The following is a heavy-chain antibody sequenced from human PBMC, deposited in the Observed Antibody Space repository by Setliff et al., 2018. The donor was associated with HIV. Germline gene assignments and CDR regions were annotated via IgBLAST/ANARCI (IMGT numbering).Heavy chain of an antibody. D-gene: IGHD3-3*01. CDR2: ISHSGST. Sequence: SETLSLTCAVYGGSFSGYYWSWIRQPPGKGLEWIGQISHSGSTRYNPSLKSRVTISVDTSKNQFSLKVNSVTAADTAVYYCARFGVVILRGLDVWGKVTTVTVSS. CDR3: ARFGVVILRGLDV. CDR1: GGSFSGYY. V-gene: IGHV4-34*01. J-gene: IGHJ6*04.